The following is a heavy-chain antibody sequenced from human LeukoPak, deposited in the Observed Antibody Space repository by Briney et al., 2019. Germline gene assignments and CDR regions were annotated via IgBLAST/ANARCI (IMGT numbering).Heavy chain of an antibody. CDR1: GYSITRGSY. CDR2: IYTSGNF. CDR3: ARVMWFGDLSDTFDI. V-gene: IGHV4-4*07. J-gene: IGHJ3*02. Sequence: PSETLSLTCTVSGYSITRGSYWSWIRQPAGQGLEWIGRIYTSGNFNYNPSLESRVTMSVDTSKKQFSLKLSSVTAADTAVYYCARVMWFGDLSDTFDIWGQGTKVTVSS. D-gene: IGHD3-10*01.